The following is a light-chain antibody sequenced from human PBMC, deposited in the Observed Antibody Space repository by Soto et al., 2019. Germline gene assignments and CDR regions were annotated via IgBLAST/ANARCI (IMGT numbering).Light chain of an antibody. J-gene: IGKJ1*01. Sequence: DIVMTQSPDSLAVSLGERATINCKSSQSLLYSSNNKNCLGWYQQKPGQPPKLLIYWASTRESGVPDRFSDSGSETDFTLTISSLQAEDVAVYYCQQYCATTWTFGQGTRVEIK. CDR1: QSLLYSSNNKNC. V-gene: IGKV4-1*01. CDR2: WAS. CDR3: QQYCATTWT.